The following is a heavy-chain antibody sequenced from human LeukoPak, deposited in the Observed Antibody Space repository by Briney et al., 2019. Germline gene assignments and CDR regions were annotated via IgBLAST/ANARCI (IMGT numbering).Heavy chain of an antibody. CDR1: GFTFSTYW. Sequence: PGGALRLSCAASGFTFSTYWMHWFRQAPGKGLVWVSRIDRDGSGTSYADSVKGRFTISRDNAKNTLYLQMNSLRAEDTAVYYCARDHPGGYTYEYEGHWGQGTLVTVSS. D-gene: IGHD5-18*01. CDR2: IDRDGSGT. V-gene: IGHV3-74*01. J-gene: IGHJ4*02. CDR3: ARDHPGGYTYEYEGH.